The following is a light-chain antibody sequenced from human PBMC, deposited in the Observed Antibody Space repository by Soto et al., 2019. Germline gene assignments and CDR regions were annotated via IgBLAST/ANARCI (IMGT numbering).Light chain of an antibody. CDR3: QQSFNSPRT. CDR1: QSIRRS. CDR2: AAS. V-gene: IGKV1-39*01. Sequence: DIQMTQSPSSLSASVGDRVTITCRASQSIRRSLNWYQQKPGKAPKLLIYAASSLQSGVPSRFSGTGSGTDFTLTISSLQPEDFAIYYCQQSFNSPRTSGQGTKVDIK. J-gene: IGKJ1*01.